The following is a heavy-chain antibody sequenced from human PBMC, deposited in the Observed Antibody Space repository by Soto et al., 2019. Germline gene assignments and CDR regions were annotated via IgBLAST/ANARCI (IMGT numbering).Heavy chain of an antibody. CDR1: GFTFSSYG. CDR3: AIGGAYCYGDCTRAH. D-gene: IGHD2-21*02. J-gene: IGHJ4*02. Sequence: EVQVVQSGGGSVQPGGSLRLSCEASGFTFSSYGMTWVRQAPGKGLEWVAGISGSGVDTKYADSVKGRFIIARDSSMNKMYLQMNNLRVEDTAVYFCAIGGAYCYGDCTRAHWGQGTLVTVSS. CDR2: ISGSGVDT. V-gene: IGHV3-23*04.